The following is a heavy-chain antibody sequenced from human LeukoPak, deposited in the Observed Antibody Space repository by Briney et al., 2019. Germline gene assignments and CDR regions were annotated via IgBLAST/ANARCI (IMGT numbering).Heavy chain of an antibody. D-gene: IGHD3-9*01. V-gene: IGHV3-30-3*01. CDR2: ISYDVSNK. CDR3: ARGLTGYYFDY. J-gene: IGHJ4*02. Sequence: PGGSLRLSCAASGVTFSNYAMHWVRQAPGKGLEWVAVISYDVSNKYYADSVKGRFTISTDNSKNTLYMQMNSLRAEDTAVYYCARGLTGYYFDYWGQGTLLTVSS. CDR1: GVTFSNYA.